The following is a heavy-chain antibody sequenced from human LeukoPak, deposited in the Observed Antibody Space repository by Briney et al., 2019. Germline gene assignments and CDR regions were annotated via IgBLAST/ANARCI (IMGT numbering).Heavy chain of an antibody. J-gene: IGHJ4*02. CDR1: GFTFSGSA. V-gene: IGHV3-73*01. Sequence: GGSLRLFCAASGFTFSGSAMHWVRQASGKGLEWVGRIRSKANSYATAYAASVKGRVTISRDDSKNTAYLQMNGRKTEDTAGYYRTRLRSGYSSSWRDYWGQGTLVTVSS. CDR2: IRSKANSYAT. D-gene: IGHD6-13*01. CDR3: TRLRSGYSSSWRDY.